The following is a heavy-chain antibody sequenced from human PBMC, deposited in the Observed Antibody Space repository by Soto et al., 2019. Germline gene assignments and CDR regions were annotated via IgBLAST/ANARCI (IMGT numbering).Heavy chain of an antibody. CDR3: AKIGQQQRVRLGMHV. D-gene: IGHD6-13*01. Sequence: QVQLVESGGGVVQPGRSLRLSCAASGFTFSNYGMHWVRQAPGKGLEWVAAISHDGSNKYYADSVRGRFTIARDNSKNTLDLQMNSLRTEDTAVYHCAKIGQQQRVRLGMHVWGQGTTVTVSS. CDR2: ISHDGSNK. J-gene: IGHJ6*02. V-gene: IGHV3-30*18. CDR1: GFTFSNYG.